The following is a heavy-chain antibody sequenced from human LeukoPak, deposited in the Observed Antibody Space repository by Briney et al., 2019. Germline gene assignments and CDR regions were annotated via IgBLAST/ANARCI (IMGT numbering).Heavy chain of an antibody. CDR2: IYYSGIT. Sequence: PSETLSLTCTVSGVSISTIGYYWGWIRQPPGKGLEWIGSIYYSGITYYNPSLKSRVTISIDTSNNQFSLKLSSVTAADTAVYYCAREGQYCSSTSCYLDYYYMDVWGKGTTVTVSS. J-gene: IGHJ6*03. CDR1: GVSISTIGYY. CDR3: AREGQYCSSTSCYLDYYYMDV. V-gene: IGHV4-39*07. D-gene: IGHD2-2*01.